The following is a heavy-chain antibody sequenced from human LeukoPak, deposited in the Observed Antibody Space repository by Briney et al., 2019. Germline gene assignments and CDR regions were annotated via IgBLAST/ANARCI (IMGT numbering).Heavy chain of an antibody. Sequence: RGSLRLSCAASGFKVSSRYMSWVRQAPGRGLEWVSVIYSGGSTYYADSVKGRFIISRENLKNTVFLQVNSLRVEDTAVYYCARDNGAGYYYYLDVWGKGTTVTVSS. CDR2: IYSGGST. V-gene: IGHV3-53*01. D-gene: IGHD6-19*01. J-gene: IGHJ6*03. CDR3: ARDNGAGYYYYLDV. CDR1: GFKVSSRY.